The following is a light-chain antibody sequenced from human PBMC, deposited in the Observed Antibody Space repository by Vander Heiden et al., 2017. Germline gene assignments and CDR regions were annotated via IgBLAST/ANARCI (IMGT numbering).Light chain of an antibody. CDR2: DTS. CDR1: QSIGTY. Sequence: DIQLTQSPSSLSATVGDRVTIACRASQSIGTYLNWYQQLPWKVPHLLIYDTSRLYSGVPSRFRGSGSGTDFALTITGLQPAEFATYFCQQRDNVPSSFGQGTMVEIK. V-gene: IGKV1-39*01. CDR3: QQRDNVPSS. J-gene: IGKJ1*01.